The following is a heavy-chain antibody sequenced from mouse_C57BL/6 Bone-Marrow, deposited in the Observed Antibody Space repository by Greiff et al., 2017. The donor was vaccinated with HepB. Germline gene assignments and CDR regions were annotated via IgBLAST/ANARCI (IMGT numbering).Heavy chain of an antibody. V-gene: IGHV5-6*01. CDR1: GFTFSSYG. CDR3: ARRGQLRMDY. D-gene: IGHD3-2*02. CDR2: ISSGGSYT. J-gene: IGHJ4*01. Sequence: EVHLVESGGDLVKPGGSLKLSCAASGFTFSSYGMSWVRQTPDKRLEWVATISSGGSYTYYPDSVKGRFTISRDNAKNTLYLQMSSLKSEDTAMCYCARRGQLRMDYWGQGTPVTVSS.